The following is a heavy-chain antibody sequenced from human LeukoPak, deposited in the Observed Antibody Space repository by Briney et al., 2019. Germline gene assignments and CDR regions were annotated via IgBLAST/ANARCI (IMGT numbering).Heavy chain of an antibody. CDR2: IYHSGST. Sequence: SETLSLTCTVSGYSISSGYYWGWIRQPPGKGLEWIGSIYHSGSTYYNPSLKSRVTISVGTSKNQFSLKLSSVTAADTAVYYCARGRLKPYCSGGSCYSNRGIFDYWGQGTLVTVSS. CDR3: ARGRLKPYCSGGSCYSNRGIFDY. D-gene: IGHD2-15*01. CDR1: GYSISSGYY. J-gene: IGHJ4*02. V-gene: IGHV4-38-2*02.